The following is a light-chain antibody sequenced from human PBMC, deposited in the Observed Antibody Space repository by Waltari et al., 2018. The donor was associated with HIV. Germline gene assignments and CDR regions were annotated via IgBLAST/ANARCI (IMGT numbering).Light chain of an antibody. CDR2: TNN. J-gene: IGLJ2*01. CDR3: AAWGDSLNGPV. V-gene: IGLV1-44*01. CDR1: SSNIGSNT. Sequence: QSVLTQPPSASGTPGQRVTISCSGSSSNIGSNTVTWYQQLPGTAPKPLIYTNNQRPSGVPDRFSGSKSGNSASLAISGLQSEDEADYYCAAWGDSLNGPVFGGGTKLTVL.